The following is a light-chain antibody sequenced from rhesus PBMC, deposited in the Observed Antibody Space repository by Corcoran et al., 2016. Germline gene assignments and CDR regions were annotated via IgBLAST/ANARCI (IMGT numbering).Light chain of an antibody. Sequence: IVLTQSPATLSLSPGEGGTLSCRASQSVSSLAWYQQKPGQAPRLLIYDSSNRATGIPVRFSGSGSGTECTLTISSLEPEDVGVYFCHQYSNWPRFGQGTKVEIK. CDR3: HQYSNWPR. J-gene: IGKJ2*01. V-gene: IGKV3-35*01. CDR1: QSVSS. CDR2: DSS.